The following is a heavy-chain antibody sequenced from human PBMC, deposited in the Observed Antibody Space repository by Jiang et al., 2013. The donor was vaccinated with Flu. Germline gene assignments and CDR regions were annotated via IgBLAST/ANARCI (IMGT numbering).Heavy chain of an antibody. Sequence: KPSETLSLTCTVSGGSISSSSYYWGWIRQPPGKGLEWIGSIYYSGSTYYNPSLKSRVTISVDTSKNQFSLKLSSVTAAGTAVYYCATEMATIWYFDYWGQGTLVTVSS. CDR1: GGSISSSSYY. V-gene: IGHV4-39*01. CDR3: ATEMATIWYFDY. D-gene: IGHD5-24*01. J-gene: IGHJ4*02. CDR2: IYYSGST.